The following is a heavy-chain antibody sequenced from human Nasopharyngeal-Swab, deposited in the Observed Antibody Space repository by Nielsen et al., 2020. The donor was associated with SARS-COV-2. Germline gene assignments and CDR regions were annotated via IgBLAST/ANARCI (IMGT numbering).Heavy chain of an antibody. CDR3: ARVGGGSYYFDY. Sequence: REAPGKGLEWIGEINHSGSTNYNPPLKSRVTISVDTSKNQFSLKLSSVTAADTAVYYCARVGGGSYYFDYWGQGTLVTVSS. V-gene: IGHV4-34*09. J-gene: IGHJ4*02. CDR2: INHSGST. D-gene: IGHD1-26*01.